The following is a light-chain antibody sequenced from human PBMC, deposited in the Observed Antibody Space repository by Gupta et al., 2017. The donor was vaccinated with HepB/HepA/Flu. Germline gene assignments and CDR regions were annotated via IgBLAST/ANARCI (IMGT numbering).Light chain of an antibody. CDR3: QQINSYPLT. J-gene: IGKJ4*01. Sequence: DVQLTQSPSFLPASVGDRVTITCRASQDISSYLVWFQQKPGKAPKLLTYAASTLQSGVPSRFSGSGSGTEFTLTISSLQPEDSATYYCQQINSYPLTFGGGTKVEIK. V-gene: IGKV1-9*01. CDR1: QDISSY. CDR2: AAS.